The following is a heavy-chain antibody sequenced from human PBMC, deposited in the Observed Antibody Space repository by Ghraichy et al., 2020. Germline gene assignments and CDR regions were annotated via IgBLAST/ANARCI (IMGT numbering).Heavy chain of an antibody. D-gene: IGHD2-2*01. CDR1: GGSISSYY. J-gene: IGHJ6*02. Sequence: SQTLSLTCTVSGGSISSYYWSWIRQPPGKGLEWIGYIYYSGSTNYNPSLKSRVTISVDTSKNQFSLKLSSVTAADTAVYYCARAGGQLEYYYYYGIDVWGQGTTVTVSS. CDR2: IYYSGST. V-gene: IGHV4-59*01. CDR3: ARAGGQLEYYYYYGIDV.